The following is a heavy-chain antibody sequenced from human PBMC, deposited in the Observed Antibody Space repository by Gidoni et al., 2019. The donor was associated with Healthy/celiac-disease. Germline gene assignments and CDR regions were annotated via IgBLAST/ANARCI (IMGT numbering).Heavy chain of an antibody. CDR1: GFTFSSYA. CDR3: AREDGDYGPLDY. D-gene: IGHD4-17*01. J-gene: IGHJ4*02. CDR2: ISYDGSNK. Sequence: QVQLVESGGGVVQPGRSLRLSCASSGFTFSSYARHWVRQAPGKGLEWVAVISYDGSNKYYADSVKGRFTISRDNSKNTLYLQMNSLRAEDTAVYYCAREDGDYGPLDYWGQGTLVTVSS. V-gene: IGHV3-30-3*01.